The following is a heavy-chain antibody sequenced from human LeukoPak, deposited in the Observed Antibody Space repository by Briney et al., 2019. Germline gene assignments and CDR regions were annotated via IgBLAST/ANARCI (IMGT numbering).Heavy chain of an antibody. CDR1: GGSINSYY. D-gene: IGHD5-12*01. CDR2: IYYSGST. J-gene: IGHJ3*02. V-gene: IGHV4-59*08. CDR3: ARHGNSYSAFDI. Sequence: SETLSLTCAVSGGSINSYYWSWIRQPPGKGLEWIGYIYYSGSTKYNPSLKSRVTISVDTSKNQFSLKLSSVTAADTAVYYCARHGNSYSAFDIWGQGTMVTVSS.